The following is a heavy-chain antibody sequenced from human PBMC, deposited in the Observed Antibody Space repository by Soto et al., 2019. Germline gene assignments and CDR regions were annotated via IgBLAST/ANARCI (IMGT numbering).Heavy chain of an antibody. CDR1: GFTFSSYA. Sequence: GGSLRLSCAASGFTFSSYAMSWVRQAPGKGLEWVSAISGSGGSTYYADSVKGRFTISRDNSKNTLYLQMNSLRAEDTAVYYCAKVRYYDSSGYYYGPHADYGMDVWGQGTTVTVSS. CDR2: ISGSGGST. J-gene: IGHJ6*02. D-gene: IGHD3-22*01. CDR3: AKVRYYDSSGYYYGPHADYGMDV. V-gene: IGHV3-23*01.